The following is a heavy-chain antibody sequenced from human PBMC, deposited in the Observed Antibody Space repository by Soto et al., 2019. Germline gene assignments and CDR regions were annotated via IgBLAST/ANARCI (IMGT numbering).Heavy chain of an antibody. V-gene: IGHV4-59*01. Sequence: PSETLSLTCIVSGGSMKSYYWSWIRQPPGKGLEWIGYIYYTGTANYNPSLKSRVTISVDTSKNQFSLKLTSVTAADTAVYYCAREGVANFDSWGQGTLVTVSS. J-gene: IGHJ4*02. CDR2: IYYTGTA. CDR1: GGSMKSYY. CDR3: AREGVANFDS. D-gene: IGHD3-3*01.